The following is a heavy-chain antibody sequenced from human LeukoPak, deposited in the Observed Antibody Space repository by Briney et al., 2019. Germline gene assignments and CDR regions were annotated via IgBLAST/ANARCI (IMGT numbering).Heavy chain of an antibody. CDR3: ARGPIQLWIHNAMDV. Sequence: GGSLRLSCSTSGFTFGDHAMSWVRQAPGKGLEWVGLIRSKAYRGTTEYAPSVRGRFSISRDDSNSIAYLQMNTLQTEDTAVYYCARGPIQLWIHNAMDVWGQGTTVTASS. J-gene: IGHJ6*02. D-gene: IGHD5-18*01. CDR2: IRSKAYRGTT. V-gene: IGHV3-49*04. CDR1: GFTFGDHA.